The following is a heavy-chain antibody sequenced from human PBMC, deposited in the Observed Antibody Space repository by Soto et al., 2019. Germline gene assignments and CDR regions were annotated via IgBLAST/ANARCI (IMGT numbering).Heavy chain of an antibody. J-gene: IGHJ4*02. CDR3: ARGRTVRDLDDFDL. Sequence: QVQLVESGGGVVQPGRSLRLSCAASGFTFSSYSMHWVRQAPGKGLEWVAAMSYDGNSKYFADSVKGRFTISRDNSKNTLSLQMNSLGAEDSAVYYCARGRTVRDLDDFDLWGQGTLVTVSS. V-gene: IGHV3-30-3*01. CDR1: GFTFSSYS. CDR2: MSYDGNSK. D-gene: IGHD2-21*01.